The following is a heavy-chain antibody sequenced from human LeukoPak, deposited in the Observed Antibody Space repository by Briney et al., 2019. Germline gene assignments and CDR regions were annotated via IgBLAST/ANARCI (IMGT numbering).Heavy chain of an antibody. CDR3: ARGSGNGMDV. Sequence: PSETLSLTCAVYGGSFSGYYWSWICQPPGKGLEWIGEINHSGSTNYNPSLKSRVTISVDTSKNQFSLKLSSVTAADTAVYYCARGSGNGMDVWGQGTTVTVSS. CDR1: GGSFSGYY. J-gene: IGHJ6*02. CDR2: INHSGST. D-gene: IGHD1-26*01. V-gene: IGHV4-34*01.